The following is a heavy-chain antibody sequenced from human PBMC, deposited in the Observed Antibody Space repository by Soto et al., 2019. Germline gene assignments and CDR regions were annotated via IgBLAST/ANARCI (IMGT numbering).Heavy chain of an antibody. CDR3: VRGGHGSGSYLGSS. Sequence: RQAPGKGLQWVANIRQDGGAQYYVDSVKGRFTISRDNAKNSVYLQMDSLRVEDTAVYYCVRGGHGSGSYLGSSWGQGILVTVSS. D-gene: IGHD3-10*01. V-gene: IGHV3-7*03. J-gene: IGHJ5*02. CDR2: IRQDGGAQ.